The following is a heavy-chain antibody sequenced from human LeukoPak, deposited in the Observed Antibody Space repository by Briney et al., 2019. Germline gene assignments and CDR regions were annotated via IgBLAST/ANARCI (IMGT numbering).Heavy chain of an antibody. Sequence: GGSLRLSCAASGFTFSSYSMNWVRQAPGKGLEWVSSISSSSSYIYYADSVKGRFTISRDNAKNSLYLQMNSLRAEDTAVYYFARDYWNDGYMDVWGKGTTVTVSS. CDR2: ISSSSSYI. V-gene: IGHV3-21*01. CDR3: ARDYWNDGYMDV. D-gene: IGHD1-1*01. J-gene: IGHJ6*03. CDR1: GFTFSSYS.